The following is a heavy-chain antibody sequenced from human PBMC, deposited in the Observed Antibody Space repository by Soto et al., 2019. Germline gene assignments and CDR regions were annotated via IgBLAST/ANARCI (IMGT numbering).Heavy chain of an antibody. CDR3: ASGTNGAFCVY. Sequence: QVQLVESGGGLVKPGGSLRLSCAASGFPFSDYYMSWIRQAPGKGLEWVSYISSRSSTIFYADSVKGRFTISRDNVKNALYLQMNSLIAEDKAVYYCASGTNGAFCVYWGQGILVPVSS. V-gene: IGHV3-11*01. CDR2: ISSRSSTI. J-gene: IGHJ4*02. CDR1: GFPFSDYY. D-gene: IGHD2-8*01.